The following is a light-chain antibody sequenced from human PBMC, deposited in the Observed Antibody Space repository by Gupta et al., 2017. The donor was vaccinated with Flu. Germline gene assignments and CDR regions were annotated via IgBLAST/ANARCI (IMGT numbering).Light chain of an antibody. CDR2: AAS. CDR1: QPIASY. CDR3: QQLNSSLPLI. Sequence: DGQLTQSPSFLSASVGDRVTITCRASQPIASYLAWYQQKPGTAPKLLIYAASTWPSGVPSRFSGSGSETEFTLTISSLQPEDFAAYYCQQLNSSLPLIFGGGTKVEI. J-gene: IGKJ4*01. V-gene: IGKV1-9*01.